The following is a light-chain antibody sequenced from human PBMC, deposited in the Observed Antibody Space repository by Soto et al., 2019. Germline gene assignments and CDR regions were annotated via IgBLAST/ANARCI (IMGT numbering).Light chain of an antibody. CDR1: SSDVGGYNY. J-gene: IGLJ1*01. CDR2: EVS. CDR3: SSYTSSSTLV. Sequence: QSELAQQASVSGSPGQSITISCTGTSSDVGGYNYVSWYQQHPGKAPKLMIYEVSNRPSGVSNRFSGSKSGNTASLTISGLQAEDEADYYCSSYTSSSTLVFGTGTKVTVL. V-gene: IGLV2-14*01.